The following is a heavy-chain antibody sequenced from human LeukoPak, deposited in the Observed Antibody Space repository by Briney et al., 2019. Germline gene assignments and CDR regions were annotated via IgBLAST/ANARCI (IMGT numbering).Heavy chain of an antibody. CDR1: GYTFSSYD. CDR2: MNPNSGNT. V-gene: IGHV1-8*01. CDR3: ARGPYRRLDY. D-gene: IGHD3-16*02. Sequence: ASVKVSCKASGYTFSSYDINWVRQAAGHGLEWMGWMNPNSGNTGYAQKLQGRVTMTRNTSITTAYMELSSLRFEDTAVYYCARGPYRRLDYWGQGTLVTVSS. J-gene: IGHJ4*02.